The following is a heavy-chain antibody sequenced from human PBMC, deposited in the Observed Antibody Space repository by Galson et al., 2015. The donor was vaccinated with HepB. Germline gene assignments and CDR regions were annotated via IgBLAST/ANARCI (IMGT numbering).Heavy chain of an antibody. CDR1: GYSFTSYW. J-gene: IGHJ3*02. CDR2: IYPGDSDT. Sequence: QSGAEVKKPGESLRISCKGSGYSFTSYWIGWVRQMPGKGLEWMGIIYPGDSDTRYSPSFQGQVTISADKSISTAYLQWSSLKASDTAMYYCASLSGVVVAAASGACDIWGQGTMVTVSS. D-gene: IGHD2-15*01. V-gene: IGHV5-51*01. CDR3: ASLSGVVVAAASGACDI.